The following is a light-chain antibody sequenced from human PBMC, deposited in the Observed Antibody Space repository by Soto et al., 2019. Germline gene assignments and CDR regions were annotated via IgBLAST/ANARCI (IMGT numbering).Light chain of an antibody. J-gene: IGLJ3*02. Sequence: SYELTQPPSVSVSPGQTASITCSGDKLWDKYVCWYQQKPGQSPVLVIYQDNKRPTGIPERFSGSNSGSTATLTISGTQSTDEADYYCQAADSRIVVFGGGTKLTVL. V-gene: IGLV3-1*01. CDR3: QAADSRIVV. CDR2: QDN. CDR1: KLWDKY.